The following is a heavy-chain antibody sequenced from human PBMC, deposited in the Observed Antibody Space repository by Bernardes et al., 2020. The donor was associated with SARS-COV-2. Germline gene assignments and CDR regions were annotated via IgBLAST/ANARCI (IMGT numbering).Heavy chain of an antibody. CDR2: INPNTGGT. CDR3: ARTRTTISTTGIPVDY. D-gene: IGHD2-21*02. V-gene: IGHV1-2*02. CDR1: GYTFTDYF. J-gene: IGHJ4*02. Sequence: ASVKVSCKASGYTFTDYFIHWVRQAPGQRLEWMGWINPNTGGTNYVQKVQGRVTMTRDTSITTAYMELSWLGSDDTAIYYCARTRTTISTTGIPVDYWGQGTLVTVSS.